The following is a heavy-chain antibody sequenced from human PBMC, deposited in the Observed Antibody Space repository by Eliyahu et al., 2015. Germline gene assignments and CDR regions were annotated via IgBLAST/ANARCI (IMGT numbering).Heavy chain of an antibody. V-gene: IGHV3-23*01. J-gene: IGHJ3*02. D-gene: IGHD1-26*01. CDR1: FSSYA. CDR3: AKLGSYYGFGAFDI. Sequence: FSSYAMSWVRQAPGKGLEWVSAISGSGGSTYYADSVKGRFTISRDNSKNTLYLQMNSLRAEDTAVYYRAKLGSYYGFGAFDIWGQGTMVTVSS. CDR2: ISGSGGST.